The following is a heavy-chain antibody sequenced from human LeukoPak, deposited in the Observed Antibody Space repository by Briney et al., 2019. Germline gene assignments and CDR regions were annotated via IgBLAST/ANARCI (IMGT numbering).Heavy chain of an antibody. J-gene: IGHJ4*02. Sequence: SQILSLTCAISGDSVSSNTAAWNWIRQSPSRGLEWLGRSYYTSKWYNDYAVSVKSRITINPDTSKNQFSLQLNSVTPEDTAVYYCARVDRAISTTGTLGDWGQGTLVTVSS. D-gene: IGHD6-13*01. V-gene: IGHV6-1*01. CDR2: SYYTSKWYN. CDR1: GDSVSSNTAA. CDR3: ARVDRAISTTGTLGD.